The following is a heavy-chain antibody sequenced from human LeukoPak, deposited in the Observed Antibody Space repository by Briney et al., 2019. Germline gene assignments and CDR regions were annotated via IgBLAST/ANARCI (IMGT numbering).Heavy chain of an antibody. CDR3: ARFWGYSLNWFDP. Sequence: ASVKVSCKASGYTFTSYDINWVRQATGQGLEWMGWMNPNSGNTGYAQKFQGGVTMTRNTSTSTAYMELSSLRSEDTAVYYCARFWGYSLNWFDPWGQGTLVTVSS. D-gene: IGHD5-18*01. CDR2: MNPNSGNT. V-gene: IGHV1-8*01. CDR1: GYTFTSYD. J-gene: IGHJ5*02.